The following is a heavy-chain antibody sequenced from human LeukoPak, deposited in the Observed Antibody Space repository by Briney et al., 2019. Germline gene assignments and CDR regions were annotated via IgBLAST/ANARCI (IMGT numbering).Heavy chain of an antibody. CDR3: ARQFDGSHPNAFDI. V-gene: IGHV3-33*01. CDR1: GFTFSSYG. Sequence: PGGSLRLSCAASGFTFSSYGMHWVRQAPGKGLEWVAVIWYDGSNKYYADSVKGRFTISRDNSKNTLYLQMNSLRVEDTAVNYCARQFDGSHPNAFDIWGQGTMVTVSS. CDR2: IWYDGSNK. J-gene: IGHJ3*02. D-gene: IGHD1-26*01.